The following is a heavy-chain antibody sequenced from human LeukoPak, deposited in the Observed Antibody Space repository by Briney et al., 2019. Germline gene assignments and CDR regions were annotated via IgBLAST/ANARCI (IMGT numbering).Heavy chain of an antibody. CDR1: GFTLSIYD. CDR2: INRGVGSTST. Sequence: SGGSLRLSCAASGFTLSIYDMSWVRQAPGKGLECASSINRGVGSTSTYYADSVKGRFTISRDNSKNTLYLQMNSLRAEDTAVYYCARGSGGGDLEYWGQGTLVTVSS. D-gene: IGHD3-10*01. J-gene: IGHJ4*02. V-gene: IGHV3-23*01. CDR3: ARGSGGGDLEY.